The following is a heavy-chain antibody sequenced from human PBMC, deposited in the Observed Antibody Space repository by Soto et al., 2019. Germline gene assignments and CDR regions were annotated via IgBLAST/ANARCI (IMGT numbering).Heavy chain of an antibody. CDR2: IIPIFGTA. D-gene: IGHD3-22*01. Sequence: SVKVSCKASGGTFSSYVITWVRQAPGQGLEWMGGIIPIFGTANYAQKFQARVTITADESTSTAYMELSSLRSEDTAVYYCARDRGPSSGYYPYWFDPWGQGTLVTVSS. J-gene: IGHJ5*02. V-gene: IGHV1-69*13. CDR1: GGTFSSYV. CDR3: ARDRGPSSGYYPYWFDP.